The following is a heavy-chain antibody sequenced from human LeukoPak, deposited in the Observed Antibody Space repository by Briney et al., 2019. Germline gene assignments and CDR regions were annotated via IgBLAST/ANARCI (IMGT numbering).Heavy chain of an antibody. CDR1: GDSISSYY. CDR3: ARDAARDCSSTSCRWPPRKYGMDV. V-gene: IGHV4-59*12. Sequence: SETLSLTCTVSGDSISSYYWSWIRQPPGKGLEWIGYIYYSGSANYNSSLKSRVTMSVETSKNQFSLKLSSVTAADTAVYSCARDAARDCSSTSCRWPPRKYGMDVWGQGTTVTVSS. D-gene: IGHD2-2*01. J-gene: IGHJ6*02. CDR2: IYYSGSA.